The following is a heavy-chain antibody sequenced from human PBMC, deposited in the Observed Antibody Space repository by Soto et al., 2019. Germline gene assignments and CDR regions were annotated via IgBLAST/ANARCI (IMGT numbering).Heavy chain of an antibody. CDR1: GGSISSGASY. CDR2: IYYSGRA. V-gene: IGHV4-31*03. J-gene: IGHJ4*02. CDR3: ARGAHIVMVTAIYFDS. Sequence: SETLSLTCTVSGGSISSGASYWSWIRQHPGKGLEWIGYIYYSGRAYYNPSLKSRVTMSVDTSKNQFSLKLSSVTAADTAVYYCARGAHIVMVTAIYFDSWGQGTPVTVSS. D-gene: IGHD2-21*02.